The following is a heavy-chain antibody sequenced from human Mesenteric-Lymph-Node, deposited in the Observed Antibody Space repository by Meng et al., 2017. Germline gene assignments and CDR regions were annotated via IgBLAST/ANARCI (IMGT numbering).Heavy chain of an antibody. V-gene: IGHV6-1*01. Sequence: QVQLKQSGPGLGEPTHTISRNFAISVYSFSSNSAALNWIRQSPSRGLEWLGRTYYRSKWYNGYAGSVKSLITINPDTSKNQFSLQLNSVTPENTAIYYSARSGSSGWIDYWGQGTLVTVSS. D-gene: IGHD6-19*01. CDR3: ARSGSSGWIDY. CDR2: TYYRSKWYN. CDR1: VYSFSSNSAA. J-gene: IGHJ4*02.